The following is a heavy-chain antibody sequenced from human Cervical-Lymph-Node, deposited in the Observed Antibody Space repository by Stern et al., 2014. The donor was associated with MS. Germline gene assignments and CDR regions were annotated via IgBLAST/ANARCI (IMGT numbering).Heavy chain of an antibody. CDR2: IHDSGST. D-gene: IGHD1-26*01. J-gene: IGHJ5*02. V-gene: IGHV4-61*02. CDR1: GGSISSSGYY. Sequence: VQLEESGPGLVKPSQTLSLTCTVSGGSISSSGYYWSWIRQPADKGLEWIGRIHDSGSTYYNPSLKSRVTISMDMAKNQFSLKLPSVTAADTAVYYCATTRWDLFTWNWFDPWGQGTLVTVSS. CDR3: ATTRWDLFTWNWFDP.